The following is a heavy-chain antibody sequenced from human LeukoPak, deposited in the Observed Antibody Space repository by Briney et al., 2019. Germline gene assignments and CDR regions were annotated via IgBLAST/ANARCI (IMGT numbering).Heavy chain of an antibody. J-gene: IGHJ4*02. V-gene: IGHV4-34*01. CDR3: AREGPKTYYYDSSGYPWFDY. D-gene: IGHD3-22*01. CDR1: GGSFSGYY. CDR2: INHSGST. Sequence: SETLSLTCAVYGGSFSGYYWSWIRQPPGKGLEWIGEINHSGSTNYNPSLKSRVTISVDTSKNQFSLKLSSVTAADTAVYYCAREGPKTYYYDSSGYPWFDYWGQGTLVTVSS.